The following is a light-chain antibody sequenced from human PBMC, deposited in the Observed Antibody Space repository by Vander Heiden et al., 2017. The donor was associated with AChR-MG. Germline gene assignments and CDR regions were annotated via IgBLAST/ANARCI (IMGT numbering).Light chain of an antibody. V-gene: IGLV2-8*01. CDR3: SSYAGNNKGV. J-gene: IGLJ1*01. CDR2: EVS. CDR1: SSDVGGYNY. Sequence: SALTQPPSASGSPGQSVTISCTGTSSDVGGYNYVSWYQQHPGKAPKLMIYEVSKRPSGVPDRFSGSKSGNTASLTVSGLQAEDEADYYCSSYAGNNKGVFGTGTKVTVV.